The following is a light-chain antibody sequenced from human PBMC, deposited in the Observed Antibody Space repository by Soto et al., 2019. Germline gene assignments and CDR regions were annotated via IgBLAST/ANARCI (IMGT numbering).Light chain of an antibody. V-gene: IGLV2-11*01. CDR2: DVS. CDR1: SSDVGGYNY. J-gene: IGLJ1*01. Sequence: QSVLTQHRSVSGSPGQSVTISCTGTSSDVGGYNYVSWYQQHPGKAPKLMIYDVSKRPSGVPDRFSGSKSGNTASLTISGLQAEDEADYYCCSYAGSYTPLYVFGTGTKVTVL. CDR3: CSYAGSYTPLYV.